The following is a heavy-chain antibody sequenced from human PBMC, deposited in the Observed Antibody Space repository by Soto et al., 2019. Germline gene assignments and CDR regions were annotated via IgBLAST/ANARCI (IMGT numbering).Heavy chain of an antibody. CDR1: GYSFTSYY. CDR2: INPSGGST. Sequence: QVQLVQSGAEVKKPGASVKVSCKASGYSFTSYYMHWVRQAPGQGLEWMGIINPSGGSTSYAQKFQGRVTMTRDTSTSTVYMELSSLRSEDTAVYYCARDPRGGYFDYWGQGTLVTVSS. V-gene: IGHV1-46*01. D-gene: IGHD3-16*01. J-gene: IGHJ4*02. CDR3: ARDPRGGYFDY.